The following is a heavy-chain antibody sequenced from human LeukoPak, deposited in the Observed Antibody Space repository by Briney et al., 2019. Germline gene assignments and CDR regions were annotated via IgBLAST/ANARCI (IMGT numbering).Heavy chain of an antibody. CDR2: ISYDGSNK. Sequence: GGSLRLSCAASGFSFSSYRMHWVRQAPGKGLEWVAVISYDGSNKYYADSVKGRFTISRDDSKNTLYLQMNSLRAEDTAVYYCAKRLGTTVTTPYYYYGMDVWGQGTTVTVSS. V-gene: IGHV3-30*18. CDR3: AKRLGTTVTTPYYYYGMDV. J-gene: IGHJ6*02. D-gene: IGHD4-17*01. CDR1: GFSFSSYR.